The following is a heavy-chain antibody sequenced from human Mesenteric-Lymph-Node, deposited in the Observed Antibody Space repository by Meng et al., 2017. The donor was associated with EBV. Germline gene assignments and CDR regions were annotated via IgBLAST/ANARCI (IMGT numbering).Heavy chain of an antibody. V-gene: IGHV1-69*06. Sequence: QGQLGQSGADMKKPGSSVKVSCKASGGTFSNYGIVWVRQAPGQGLEWMGGILPRFGTTDYAQKFQGRLTISVDTSSSTVYMDLNSLTTEDTAVYYCARVKGTTGSADFRFPFDRWGQGTLVTVSS. D-gene: IGHD3-3*01. CDR1: GGTFSNYG. CDR3: ARVKGTTGSADFRFPFDR. CDR2: ILPRFGTT. J-gene: IGHJ5*02.